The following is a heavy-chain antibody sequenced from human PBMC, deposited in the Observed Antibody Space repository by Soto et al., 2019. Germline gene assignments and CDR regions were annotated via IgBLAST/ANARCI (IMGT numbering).Heavy chain of an antibody. CDR3: THCTYDFSSASVYDFDY. CDR1: GFSLDTIGVG. V-gene: IGHV2-5*02. Sequence: QITLKESGPTLMKPTQTLTLTCTFSGFSLDTIGVGVGWIRQPPGKALEWLALIYWDDDDRHSPSLKSRLTVTKDTSRNQVVLTLANVDPVDTATYYCTHCTYDFSSASVYDFDYWGQGTPVTVSS. J-gene: IGHJ4*02. D-gene: IGHD3-3*01. CDR2: IYWDDDD.